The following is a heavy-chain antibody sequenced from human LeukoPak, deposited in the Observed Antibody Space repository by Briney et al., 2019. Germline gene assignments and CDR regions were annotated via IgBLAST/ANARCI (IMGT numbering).Heavy chain of an antibody. V-gene: IGHV4-38-2*01. Sequence: SETLSLTCAVSGYSISSGYYWGWIRQPPGKGLEWIGSIYHSGSTYYNPSLKSRVTISIDTSKNQFSLKLSSVTAADTAVYYCARVRYCSGGSCRELFDYWGQGTLVTVSS. J-gene: IGHJ4*02. CDR3: ARVRYCSGGSCRELFDY. CDR1: GYSISSGYY. D-gene: IGHD2-15*01. CDR2: IYHSGST.